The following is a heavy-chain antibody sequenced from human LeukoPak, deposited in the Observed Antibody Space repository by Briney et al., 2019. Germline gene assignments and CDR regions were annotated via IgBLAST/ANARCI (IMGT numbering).Heavy chain of an antibody. CDR1: GYTFTSYD. Sequence: ASVKVSCKASGYTFTSYDINWVRQATGQGLEWMGWMNPNSGNTGCAQKFQGRVTMTRNTSISTAYMELSSLRSEDTAVYYCARGDRVRTNAFDIWGQGTMVTASS. V-gene: IGHV1-8*01. CDR2: MNPNSGNT. J-gene: IGHJ3*02. D-gene: IGHD3-3*01. CDR3: ARGDRVRTNAFDI.